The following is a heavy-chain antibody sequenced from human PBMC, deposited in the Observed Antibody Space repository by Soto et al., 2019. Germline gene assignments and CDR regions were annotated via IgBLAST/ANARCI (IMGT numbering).Heavy chain of an antibody. Sequence: EVQLVESGGGLVQPGGSLKLSCAASGFTFSGSAMHWVRQASGKGLEWVGRIRSKANSYATAYAASVKGRFTISRDDSKNTAYLQMNSLKTEDTAVYYCTIGLRYCSSTSCYGGGSSDYWGQGTLVTVSS. CDR1: GFTFSGSA. J-gene: IGHJ4*02. D-gene: IGHD2-2*01. CDR2: IRSKANSYAT. V-gene: IGHV3-73*02. CDR3: TIGLRYCSSTSCYGGGSSDY.